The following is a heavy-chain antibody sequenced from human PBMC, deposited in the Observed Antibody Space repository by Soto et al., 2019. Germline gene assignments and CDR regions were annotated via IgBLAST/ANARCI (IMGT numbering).Heavy chain of an antibody. CDR3: AKGDHFDY. V-gene: IGHV3-30*18. CDR2: ISYDGSNK. CDR1: GFTFSSYG. Sequence: QVQLVESGGGVVQPGRSLRLSCAASGFTFSSYGMHWVRQAPGKGLEWVAVISYDGSNKYYADSVKGRFTISRDNSKNTLYLQMNSLRAEDTAVYYCAKGDHFDYWGQGILVTVSS. D-gene: IGHD2-21*02. J-gene: IGHJ4*02.